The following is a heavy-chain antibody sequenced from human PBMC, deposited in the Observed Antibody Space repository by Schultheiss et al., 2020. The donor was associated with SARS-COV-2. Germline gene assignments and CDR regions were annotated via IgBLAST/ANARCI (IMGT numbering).Heavy chain of an antibody. CDR3: ARHEGGYLGYFHH. CDR1: GGSITSSNW. CDR2: VYHNGST. Sequence: SETLSLTCAVSGGSITSSNWWSWVRQPPGKGLEWIGEVYHNGSTNYIPSLKSRVTISVDKSKNQFSLKLSSVTAADTAVYYCARHEGGYLGYFHHWGQGTLVTVSS. D-gene: IGHD5-18*01. J-gene: IGHJ4*02. V-gene: IGHV4-4*02.